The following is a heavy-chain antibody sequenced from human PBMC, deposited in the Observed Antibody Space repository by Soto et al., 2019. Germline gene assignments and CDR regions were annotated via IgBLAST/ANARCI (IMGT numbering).Heavy chain of an antibody. CDR2: ISAYNGNT. J-gene: IGHJ4*02. V-gene: IGHV1-18*04. D-gene: IGHD6-25*01. CDR1: GYSFTSYG. CDR3: ARALSAQRYYYFDY. Sequence: QVQLVQSGAEVKTPGASMKVSCKASGYSFTSYGISWVRQAPGQGLEWMGWISAYNGNTNYAQNLQDRVIMTTDTSTSTAYMELRSLTSDDTAVYYCARALSAQRYYYFDYWGKGTRVAVSS.